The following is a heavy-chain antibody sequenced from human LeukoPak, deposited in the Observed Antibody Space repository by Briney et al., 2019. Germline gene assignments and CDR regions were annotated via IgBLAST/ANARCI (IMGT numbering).Heavy chain of an antibody. D-gene: IGHD3-10*01. CDR2: MYPNSNNT. CDR1: GYTFTSYD. V-gene: IGHV1-8*03. CDR3: ARAYYYGSGTYYYMDV. J-gene: IGHJ6*03. Sequence: ASVKVSCKASGYTFTSYDINWVRQATGQGLEWMGWMYPNSNNTGYAQKFQGRVTITRNTSIGTAYMELSSLRYEDTAVYYCARAYYYGSGTYYYMDVWGKGTTVTVSS.